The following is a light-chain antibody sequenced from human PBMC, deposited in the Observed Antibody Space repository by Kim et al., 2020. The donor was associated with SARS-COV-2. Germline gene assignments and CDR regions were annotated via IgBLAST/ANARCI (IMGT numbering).Light chain of an antibody. V-gene: IGKV3-15*01. J-gene: IGKJ2*03. Sequence: VLTQSPANLSVSPGERATLSCRASQNVGSSLAWYQQKPGQAPRLLIYDASTRATVIPARFSGSGSGTEFTLTISSLQSEDFAVYYCNQYNNWPLYSFGQGTKLEI. CDR2: DAS. CDR1: QNVGSS. CDR3: NQYNNWPLYS.